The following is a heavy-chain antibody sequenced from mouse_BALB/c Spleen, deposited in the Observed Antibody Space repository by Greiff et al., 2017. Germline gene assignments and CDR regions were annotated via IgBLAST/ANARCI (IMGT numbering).Heavy chain of an antibody. Sequence: EVQLVESGGGLVKLGGSLKLSCAASGFTFSSYYMSWVRQTPEKRLELVAAINSNGGSTYYPDTVKGRFTISRDNAKNTLYLQMSSLKSEDTALYYCARHPDGYFDYWGQGTTLTVSS. J-gene: IGHJ2*01. CDR1: GFTFSSYY. CDR2: INSNGGST. CDR3: ARHPDGYFDY. V-gene: IGHV5-6-2*01. D-gene: IGHD2-3*01.